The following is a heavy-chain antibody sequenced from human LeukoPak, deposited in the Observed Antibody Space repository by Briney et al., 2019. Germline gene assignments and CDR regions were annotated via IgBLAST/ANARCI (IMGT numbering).Heavy chain of an antibody. D-gene: IGHD2-8*01. CDR2: IYTSGST. CDR1: GGSISSGSYY. V-gene: IGHV4-61*02. CDR3: ARDSFNGWFDY. Sequence: SETLSLTCTVSGGSISSGSYYWSWIRQPAGKGLEWIGRIYTSGSTNYNPSLKSRVTISVDTTKNQFSLKLSSVTAADTAVYYCARDSFNGWFDYWGQGTLVTVSS. J-gene: IGHJ4*02.